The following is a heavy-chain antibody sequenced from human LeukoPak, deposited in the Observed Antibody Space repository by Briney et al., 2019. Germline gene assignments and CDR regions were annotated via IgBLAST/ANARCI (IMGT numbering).Heavy chain of an antibody. D-gene: IGHD3-10*01. V-gene: IGHV3-21*01. CDR1: GFTFSTHG. CDR3: ARGRSITILRGVAISDGFDI. Sequence: GGSLRLSCAASGFTFSTHGMNWVRQAPGKGLEWVSFIDTTTSCKYYADSVKGRFTISRDNAKNSLYLQMNSLRADDTAFYYCARGRSITILRGVAISDGFDIWGQGTMVTVSS. J-gene: IGHJ3*02. CDR2: IDTTTSCK.